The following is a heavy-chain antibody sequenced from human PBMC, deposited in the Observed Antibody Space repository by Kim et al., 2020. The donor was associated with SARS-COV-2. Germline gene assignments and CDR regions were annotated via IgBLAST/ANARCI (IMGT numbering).Heavy chain of an antibody. CDR3: ASVRGGYPTGLDY. CDR1: GFTFSSYA. Sequence: GGSLRLSCAASGFTFSSYAMHWVRQAPGKGLEWVAVISYDGSNKYYADSVTGRFTISRDNSKNTLYLQRNSLRAEDTAVYYCASVRGGYPTGLDYWGQGTLVTGSS. J-gene: IGHJ4*02. D-gene: IGHD5-12*01. CDR2: ISYDGSNK. V-gene: IGHV3-30*04.